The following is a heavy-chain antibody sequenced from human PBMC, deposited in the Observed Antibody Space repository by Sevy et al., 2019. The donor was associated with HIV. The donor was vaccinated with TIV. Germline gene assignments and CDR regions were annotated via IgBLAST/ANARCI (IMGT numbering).Heavy chain of an antibody. Sequence: ASVKVSCKVSGYTLTELFMHWVRQAPGKGLEWMGSFDPEDGETIYAQKFQGRVTMTEATSADTAYMELSSLRSEDTAVYFCATTKDYYDSSGCPFDYWGQGTLVTVSS. V-gene: IGHV1-24*01. J-gene: IGHJ4*02. CDR1: GYTLTELF. D-gene: IGHD3-22*01. CDR3: ATTKDYYDSSGCPFDY. CDR2: FDPEDGET.